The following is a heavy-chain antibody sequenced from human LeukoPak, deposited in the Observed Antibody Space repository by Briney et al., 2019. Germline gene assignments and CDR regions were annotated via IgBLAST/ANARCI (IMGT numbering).Heavy chain of an antibody. Sequence: KPSETLSLTCTVSGYSISSGYYWGWIRQPPGKGLEWIGSIYHSGITYYKSSLKSRVTMSVDTSKNQFSLKLSSVTAADTAVYYCARGRLGIFGVVRGQGTLVTVSS. D-gene: IGHD3-3*01. CDR1: GYSISSGYY. J-gene: IGHJ4*02. CDR2: IYHSGIT. CDR3: ARGRLGIFGVV. V-gene: IGHV4-38-2*02.